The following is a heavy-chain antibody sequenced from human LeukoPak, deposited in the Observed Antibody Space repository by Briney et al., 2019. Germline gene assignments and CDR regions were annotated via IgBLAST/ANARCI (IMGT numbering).Heavy chain of an antibody. D-gene: IGHD2-8*02. CDR2: IIPILNTA. Sequence: SVKVSCKASGGFSNYAINWVRQAPGQGLEWMGRIIPILNTANSAEKFQGRVTITADKFTNTAYMELSSLRSEDTAVYYCARALVPPGTGHYYYYMDVWGKGTTVTVSS. CDR3: ARALVPPGTGHYYYYMDV. V-gene: IGHV1-69*04. J-gene: IGHJ6*03. CDR1: GGFSNYA.